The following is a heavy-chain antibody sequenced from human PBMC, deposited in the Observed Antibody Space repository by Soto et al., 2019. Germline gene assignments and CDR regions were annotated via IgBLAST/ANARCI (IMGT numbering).Heavy chain of an antibody. CDR2: ISGSGDIT. D-gene: IGHD3-10*01. Sequence: GGSLRLSCAASAFTFSSYAMTWVRQAPGKGLEWVSSISGSGDITYYADSVKGRFTISRDSSKNTLYLQMNSLRAEDTAVYCCARGYYGLGSFDYWGQGTLVTVSS. CDR3: ARGYYGLGSFDY. J-gene: IGHJ4*02. V-gene: IGHV3-23*01. CDR1: AFTFSSYA.